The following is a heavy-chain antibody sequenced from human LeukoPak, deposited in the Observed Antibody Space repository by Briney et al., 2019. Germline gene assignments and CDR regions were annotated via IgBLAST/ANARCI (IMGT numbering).Heavy chain of an antibody. D-gene: IGHD5-18*01. CDR3: ARSKYSYGYEYYFDY. CDR1: GGSISSYY. J-gene: IGHJ4*02. Sequence: PSETLSLTCTVSGGSISSYYWSWIRQPPGKGLEWIGYIYYSGSTNYNPSLKSRVTISVDTSKNQFSLKLSSVTAADTAVYYCARSKYSYGYEYYFDYWGQGTLVTVSS. CDR2: IYYSGST. V-gene: IGHV4-59*01.